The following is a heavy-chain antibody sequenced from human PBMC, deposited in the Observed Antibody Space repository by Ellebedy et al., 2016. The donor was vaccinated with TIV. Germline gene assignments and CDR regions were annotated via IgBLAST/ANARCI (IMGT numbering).Heavy chain of an antibody. V-gene: IGHV1-46*01. CDR3: ARAGAALGDF. J-gene: IGHJ3*01. CDR1: GYIFSSSF. Sequence: AASVKVSCKASGYIFSSSFIHWARQAPGQGLEWMGIINPSGGSTNYAQNFQGRLTLTRDSSTSTVYMELSSLRSDDTAVYYCARAGAALGDFWGQGTMVTVSS. D-gene: IGHD6-25*01. CDR2: INPSGGST.